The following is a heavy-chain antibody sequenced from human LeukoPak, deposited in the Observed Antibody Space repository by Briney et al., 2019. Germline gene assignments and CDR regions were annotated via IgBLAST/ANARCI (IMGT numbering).Heavy chain of an antibody. CDR2: ISDDGGHK. D-gene: IGHD1-20*01. J-gene: IGHJ4*02. Sequence: GGSLRLSCAASGFTFSSYAMHWVRQAPGKGLEWVAVISDDGGHKYYADSVEGRFTISRDNSKNTLYLQMNSLRAEDTAVYYCARDQLRRDNWNDGGYFDYWGQGTLVTVSS. CDR3: ARDQLRRDNWNDGGYFDY. V-gene: IGHV3-30-3*01. CDR1: GFTFSSYA.